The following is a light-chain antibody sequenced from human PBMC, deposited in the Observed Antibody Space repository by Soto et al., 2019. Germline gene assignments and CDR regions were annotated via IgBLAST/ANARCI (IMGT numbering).Light chain of an antibody. CDR2: DVG. J-gene: IGLJ2*01. CDR3: SSYADNRVL. V-gene: IGLV2-14*03. CDR1: SNDIGSQNY. Sequence: QSALTQPASVSGSPGQSITISCTGSSNDIGSQNYVSWYQHVQGKAPTLLISDVGSRPSGVSDRVSGSKSANTASLTISGLRAEDEADYYCSSYADNRVLFGGGTKLTVL.